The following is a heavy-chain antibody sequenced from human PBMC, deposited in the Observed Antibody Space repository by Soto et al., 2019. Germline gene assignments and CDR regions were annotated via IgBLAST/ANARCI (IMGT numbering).Heavy chain of an antibody. Sequence: PSETLSLTCTVSGGSISSYYWSWIRQPPGKGLEWIGYIYYSGSTNYNPSLKSRVTISVDTSKNLFSLKLSSVTAADTAVYYCARRVGFTAGWFGPWGQGTLVTVSS. J-gene: IGHJ5*02. V-gene: IGHV4-59*08. CDR1: GGSISSYY. D-gene: IGHD1-26*01. CDR3: ARRVGFTAGWFGP. CDR2: IYYSGST.